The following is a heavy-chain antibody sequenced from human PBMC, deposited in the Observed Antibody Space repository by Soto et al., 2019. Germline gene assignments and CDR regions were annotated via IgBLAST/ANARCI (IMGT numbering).Heavy chain of an antibody. CDR1: GFTFSSYW. V-gene: IGHV3-74*01. CDR2: INSDGSST. D-gene: IGHD1-7*01. J-gene: IGHJ4*02. Sequence: GGSLRLSCAASGFTFSSYWMHWVRQAPGKGLVWVSRINSDGSSTSYADSVKGRFTISRDNAKNTLYLQMNSLRAEDTAVYYCARDLYTRGVTGTTAYWGQGTLVTVSS. CDR3: ARDLYTRGVTGTTAY.